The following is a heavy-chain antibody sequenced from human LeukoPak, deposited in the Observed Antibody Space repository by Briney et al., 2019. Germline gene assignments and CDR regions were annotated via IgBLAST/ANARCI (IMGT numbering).Heavy chain of an antibody. V-gene: IGHV3-7*03. CDR3: GRAMDV. CDR1: GFTFGSYW. CDR2: IKQDGSEK. J-gene: IGHJ6*02. Sequence: GGSLRLSCVASGFTFGSYWMHWVRQAPGKGLEWVANIKQDGSEKHYVDSVKGRFSISRDNAKNSLFLQMSSLRVEDTAVYYCGRAMDVWGQGTTVTVSS.